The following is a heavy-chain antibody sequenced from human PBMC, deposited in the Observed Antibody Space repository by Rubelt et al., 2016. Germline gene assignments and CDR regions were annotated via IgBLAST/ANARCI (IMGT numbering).Heavy chain of an antibody. CDR3: ARGFRKVGATAY. J-gene: IGHJ4*02. D-gene: IGHD1-26*01. V-gene: IGHV4-38-2*02. Sequence: QVQLQESGPGLVKPSETLSLTCTVSGYSISSGYYWGWIRQPPGKGLEWIGEINHIVSTNYNPSLKSRVTISVDTSKNQFSLKLSSVTAADTAVYYCARGFRKVGATAYWGQGTLVTVSS. CDR2: INHIVST. CDR1: GYSISSGYY.